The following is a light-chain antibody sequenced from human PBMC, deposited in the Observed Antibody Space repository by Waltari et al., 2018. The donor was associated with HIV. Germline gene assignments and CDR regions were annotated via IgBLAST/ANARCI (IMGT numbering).Light chain of an antibody. CDR3: QSADSSGTYVV. CDR1: ALPKQY. J-gene: IGLJ2*01. Sequence: SYELTQPPSVSVSPGQTARITCSGDALPKQYAYWYQQKPGQAPVLVISKDSERPSGMPERFSCSSAGTTVTLTISGVQAEDEAYYYCQSADSSGTYVVFGGGTKLTVL. V-gene: IGLV3-25*03. CDR2: KDS.